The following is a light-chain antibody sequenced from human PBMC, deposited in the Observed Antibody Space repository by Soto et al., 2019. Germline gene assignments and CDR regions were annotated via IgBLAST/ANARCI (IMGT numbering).Light chain of an antibody. CDR2: LGS. J-gene: IGKJ4*01. CDR3: MQALQSPLT. CDR1: QSLLHSDGYNY. V-gene: IGKV2-28*01. Sequence: DIVMTQSPLSLPVTPGEPASISCRSSQSLLHSDGYNYLDWFLQRPGQSPQLLIYLGSSRASGVPDRFSGSGSGTDLTLRISRVEVEDVGVYYCMQALQSPLTFGGGTKVDI.